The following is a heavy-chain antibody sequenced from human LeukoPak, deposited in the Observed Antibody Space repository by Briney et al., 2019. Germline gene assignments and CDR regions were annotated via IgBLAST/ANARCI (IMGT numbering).Heavy chain of an antibody. Sequence: SETLSLTCIVSGNSITSDFWSWIRQSPPKGLEWIGYINYSGRSEYDPSLKSRVTISVDRSRKRVSLKMRSVTAADTAVYYCARLDCLSDECYNYWAVGALVTVSS. V-gene: IGHV4-59*08. CDR3: ARLDCLSDECYNY. CDR1: GNSITSDF. CDR2: INYSGRS. J-gene: IGHJ4*02. D-gene: IGHD2-21*01.